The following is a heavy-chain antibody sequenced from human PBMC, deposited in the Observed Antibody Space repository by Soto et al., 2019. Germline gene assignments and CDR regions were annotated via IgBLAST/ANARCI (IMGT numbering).Heavy chain of an antibody. J-gene: IGHJ4*02. CDR3: ARVRTYYDSSGSLDY. V-gene: IGHV1-2*02. CDR1: GYTFTGYF. D-gene: IGHD3-22*01. CDR2: INPNSGDT. Sequence: GASVKVSCKASGYTFTGYFMHWLRQAPGQGLEWMGWINPNSGDTNYAQKFQGRVTMTRDMSISTAYMELRRLTSDDTAVYYCARVRTYYDSSGSLDYWGQGTLVTVSS.